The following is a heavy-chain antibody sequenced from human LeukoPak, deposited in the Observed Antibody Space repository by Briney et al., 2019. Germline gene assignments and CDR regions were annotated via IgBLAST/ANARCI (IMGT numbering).Heavy chain of an antibody. CDR3: ARARGDSSSWYDYYYYMDV. Sequence: SSVKVSCKASGGTFSSYAISWVRQAPGQGLEWMGRIIPIFGTANYAQKFQGRVTITTDESTSTAYMELSSLRSGDTAVYYCARARGDSSSWYDYYYYMDVWGKGTTVTVSS. D-gene: IGHD6-13*01. CDR2: IIPIFGTA. J-gene: IGHJ6*03. V-gene: IGHV1-69*05. CDR1: GGTFSSYA.